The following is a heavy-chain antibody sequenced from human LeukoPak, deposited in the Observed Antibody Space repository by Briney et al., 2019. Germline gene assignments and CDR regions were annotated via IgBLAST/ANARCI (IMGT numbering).Heavy chain of an antibody. Sequence: SETLSLTCTVSGGSFSSYYWSWIRQPAGKGLEWIGRIYTSGSTNYNPSLKSRVTMSVDTSRNQFSLKLSSVTAADTAVYYCARDLHYYDSSGYYYYFDYWGQGTLVTVSS. CDR1: GGSFSSYY. CDR2: IYTSGST. D-gene: IGHD3-22*01. CDR3: ARDLHYYDSSGYYYYFDY. J-gene: IGHJ4*02. V-gene: IGHV4-4*07.